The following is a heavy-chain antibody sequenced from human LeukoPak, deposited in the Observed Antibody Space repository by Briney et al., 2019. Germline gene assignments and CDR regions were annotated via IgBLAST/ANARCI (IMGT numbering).Heavy chain of an antibody. Sequence: GGSLRLSCATSGFTFSSYTMNWVRQAPGKGLEWVSSIGTTSSSIYYADSVKGRFTISRDNARNSLYLQMNSLRAEDTAVYYCAREGFDSGGDDAFDIWGQGTMVTVSS. CDR2: IGTTSSSI. CDR1: GFTFSSYT. CDR3: AREGFDSGGDDAFDI. J-gene: IGHJ3*02. D-gene: IGHD3-10*01. V-gene: IGHV3-21*01.